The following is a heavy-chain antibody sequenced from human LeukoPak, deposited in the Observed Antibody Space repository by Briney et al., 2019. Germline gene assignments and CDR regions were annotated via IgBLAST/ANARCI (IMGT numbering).Heavy chain of an antibody. J-gene: IGHJ4*02. Sequence: PSETLSLTCTVSGGSISSSSYYWGWIRQPPGKGLEWIGSIYYSGSTYYNPSLKSRVTISVDTSKNQFSLKLSSVTAADTAVYYCASGADVDTAISEYFDYWGQGTLVTVSS. D-gene: IGHD5-18*01. CDR3: ASGADVDTAISEYFDY. V-gene: IGHV4-39*07. CDR1: GGSISSSSYY. CDR2: IYYSGST.